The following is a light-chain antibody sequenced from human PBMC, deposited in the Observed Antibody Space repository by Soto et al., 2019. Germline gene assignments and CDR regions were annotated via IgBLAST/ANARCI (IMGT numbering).Light chain of an antibody. V-gene: IGKV1-39*01. CDR3: QQSYSTPRK. Sequence: DIQMTQSPSSLSASVGDRVTITCRASQIISSYLNWYQQKPGKAPKLLIYAASSLQSGVPSGFSGSGSGTDFTLTISSLQPEDFATYYCQQSYSTPRKFGQENKVEI. CDR1: QIISSY. J-gene: IGKJ1*01. CDR2: AAS.